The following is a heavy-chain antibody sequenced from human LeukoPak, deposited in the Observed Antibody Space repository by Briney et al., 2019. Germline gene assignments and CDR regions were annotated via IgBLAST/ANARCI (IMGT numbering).Heavy chain of an antibody. V-gene: IGHV3-21*01. CDR3: ARDMAVGEMATITDDY. J-gene: IGHJ4*02. CDR2: ISSSSSYI. D-gene: IGHD5-24*01. CDR1: GFTFSSYS. Sequence: PGGSLRLSCAASGFTFSSYSMNWVRQAPGKGLEWVSTISSSSSYIYYADSVKGRFTISRDNAKNSLYLQMNSLRAEDTAVYYCARDMAVGEMATITDDYWGQGTLVTVSS.